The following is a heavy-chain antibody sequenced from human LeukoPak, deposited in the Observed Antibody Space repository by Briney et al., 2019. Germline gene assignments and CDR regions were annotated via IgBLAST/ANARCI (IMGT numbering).Heavy chain of an antibody. CDR2: INHSGST. Sequence: SGTLSLTCAVYGGSFSGYYWSWIRQPPGKGLEWIGEINHSGSTNYNPSHKSRVTISVDTSKNQFSLKLSSVTAADTAVYYCARVGGTNYYYYGMDVWGQGTTVTVSS. J-gene: IGHJ6*02. V-gene: IGHV4-34*01. D-gene: IGHD1-1*01. CDR3: ARVGGTNYYYYGMDV. CDR1: GGSFSGYY.